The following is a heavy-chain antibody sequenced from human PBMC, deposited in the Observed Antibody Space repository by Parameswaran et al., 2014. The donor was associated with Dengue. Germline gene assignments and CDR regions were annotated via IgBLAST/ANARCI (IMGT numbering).Heavy chain of an antibody. V-gene: IGHV3-48*03. Sequence: VRQAPGKGLEWVSYISSSGSTIYYADSVKGRFTISRDNAKNSLYLQMNSLRAEDTAVYYCARIVGATDWFDPWGQGTLVTVSS. J-gene: IGHJ5*02. CDR3: ARIVGATDWFDP. D-gene: IGHD1-26*01. CDR2: ISSSGSTI.